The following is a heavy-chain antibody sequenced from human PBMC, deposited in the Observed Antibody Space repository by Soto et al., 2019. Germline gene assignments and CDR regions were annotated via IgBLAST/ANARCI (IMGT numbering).Heavy chain of an antibody. CDR1: DVSVSRGRYY. V-gene: IGHV4-61*01. D-gene: IGHD2-15*01. CDR2: IYSTGST. Sequence: WGTLSLTCTVSDVSVSRGRYYWTWIRQPPGKGLEWIGYIYSTGSTLYHHPLKSRVIISLDTSMNQLSLKLRSVTAADTAVYYCARDSVALFDSWGQGTLVTVS. J-gene: IGHJ4*02. CDR3: ARDSVALFDS.